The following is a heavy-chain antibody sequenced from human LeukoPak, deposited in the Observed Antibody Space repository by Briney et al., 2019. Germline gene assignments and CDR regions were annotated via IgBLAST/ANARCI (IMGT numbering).Heavy chain of an antibody. J-gene: IGHJ6*03. CDR2: IYTSGST. CDR3: ARGRLGSSSVSRRYYYYYMDV. D-gene: IGHD2-15*01. Sequence: SQTLSLTCTVSGGSISSGSYYWSGIRQPAGKGLEWIGRIYTSGSTNYNPSLKSRVTISVDTSKNQFSLKLSSVTAADTAVYYCARGRLGSSSVSRRYYYYYMDVWGKGTTVTVSS. CDR1: GGSISSGSYY. V-gene: IGHV4-61*02.